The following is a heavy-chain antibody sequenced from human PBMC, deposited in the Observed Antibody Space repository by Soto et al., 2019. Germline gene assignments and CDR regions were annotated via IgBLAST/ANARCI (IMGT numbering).Heavy chain of an antibody. J-gene: IGHJ5*02. D-gene: IGHD6-13*01. V-gene: IGHV1-69*01. CDR1: AGPSTSYD. CDR2: IIPIFGTA. Sequence: VKVSLPCSAGPSTSYDVVWVRQAPGQGLEWMGGIIPIFGTANYAQKFQGRVTITADESTSTAYMELSSLRSEDTAVYYCASQRQDSSSWYHIVSNWFDPWGQGTLVTVSS. CDR3: ASQRQDSSSWYHIVSNWFDP.